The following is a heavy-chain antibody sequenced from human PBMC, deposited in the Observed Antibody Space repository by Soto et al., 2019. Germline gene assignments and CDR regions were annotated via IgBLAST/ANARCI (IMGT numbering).Heavy chain of an antibody. CDR1: GYTFTAYD. D-gene: IGHD1-26*01. V-gene: IGHV1-2*02. CDR2: INPNSGDT. J-gene: IGHJ4*02. CDR3: ARSSGRYSDFDY. Sequence: ASVKVSCKASGYTFTAYDLHWVRQAPGQGLEWMGWINPNSGDTNYAQKFQGRVAMTRDTSISTAYMELSRLTSDDTAVHYCARSSGRYSDFDYWGQGTLVTVSS.